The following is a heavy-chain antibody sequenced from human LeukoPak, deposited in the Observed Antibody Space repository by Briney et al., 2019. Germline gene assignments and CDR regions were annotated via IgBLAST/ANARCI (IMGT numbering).Heavy chain of an antibody. D-gene: IGHD4-23*01. CDR1: GYTFTSYA. Sequence: ASVKVSCKASGYTFTSYAMHWVRQAPGQRLEWMGWINAGNGNTKYSQKFQGRVTITRDTSASTAYMELSSLRSEDTAVYYCARGSRNSAAFDIWGQGTMVTVSS. V-gene: IGHV1-3*01. J-gene: IGHJ3*02. CDR3: ARGSRNSAAFDI. CDR2: INAGNGNT.